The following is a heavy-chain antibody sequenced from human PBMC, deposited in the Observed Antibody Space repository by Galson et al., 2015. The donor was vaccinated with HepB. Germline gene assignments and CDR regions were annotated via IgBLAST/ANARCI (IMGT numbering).Heavy chain of an antibody. V-gene: IGHV6-1*01. CDR2: TYYRFKWFS. CDR1: GDSVSSNGAA. D-gene: IGHD3-10*01. CDR3: ARDMVQGVTRYYFDS. J-gene: IGHJ4*02. Sequence: CAISGDSVSSNGAAWTWIRQSPSRGLEWLGRTYYRFKWFSDYAESVKSRIAINPDTSKNQFSLQLNSVTPEDTAVYYCARDMVQGVTRYYFDSWGQGTLVTVSS.